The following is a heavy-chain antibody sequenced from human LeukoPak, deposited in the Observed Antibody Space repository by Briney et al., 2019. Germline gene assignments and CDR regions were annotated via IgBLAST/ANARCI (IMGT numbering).Heavy chain of an antibody. V-gene: IGHV3-30*03. CDR3: ARGYYYDSSGYSHMGY. Sequence: GGSLRLSCAASGFTFSSYGMHWVRQAPGKGLEWVAVISYDGSNKYYADSVKGRFTISRDNSKNTLYLQMNSLRAEDTAVYYCARGYYYDSSGYSHMGYWGQGTLVTVSS. D-gene: IGHD3-22*01. J-gene: IGHJ4*02. CDR1: GFTFSSYG. CDR2: ISYDGSNK.